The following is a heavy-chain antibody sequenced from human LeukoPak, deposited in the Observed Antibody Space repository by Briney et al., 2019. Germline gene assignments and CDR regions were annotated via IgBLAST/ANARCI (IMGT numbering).Heavy chain of an antibody. J-gene: IGHJ4*02. CDR2: MNPNSGNT. CDR3: ARVPLAAAGSSFVY. D-gene: IGHD6-13*01. V-gene: IGHV1-8*03. Sequence: ASVKVSCKASGYTFTSYDINWVRQATGQGLEWMGWMNPNSGNTGYAQKFQGRVTITRNTSISTAYMELSSLRSEDTAVYCCARVPLAAAGSSFVYWGQGTLVTVSS. CDR1: GYTFTSYD.